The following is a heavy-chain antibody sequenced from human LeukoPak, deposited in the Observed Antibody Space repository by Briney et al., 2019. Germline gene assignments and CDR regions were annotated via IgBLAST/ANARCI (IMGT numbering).Heavy chain of an antibody. CDR1: GGSISNSNW. J-gene: IGHJ4*02. Sequence: SGTLSLTCAVSGGSISNSNWWSWVRQPPGKGLEWIGEIYHSGNTNYNPSLKSRVTITVDTSKNQFSLELNSVTAADTALYFCTTLYYYDTTGYYWRGFDYWGQGTLVTVSS. V-gene: IGHV4-4*02. CDR3: TTLYYYDTTGYYWRGFDY. CDR2: IYHSGNT. D-gene: IGHD3-22*01.